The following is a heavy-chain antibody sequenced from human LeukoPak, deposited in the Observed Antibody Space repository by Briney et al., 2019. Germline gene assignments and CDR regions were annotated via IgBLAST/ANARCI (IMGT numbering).Heavy chain of an antibody. D-gene: IGHD3-3*01. CDR1: GYTFTSYG. Sequence: ASVKVSCKASGYTFTSYGIRWVLQAPGQGLEWMGWISAYNGNTNYAQKLQGRVTMTTDTSTSTAYMELRSLRSDDTAVYYCARATIFGVVTTIYYFDYWGQGTLVTVSS. J-gene: IGHJ4*02. V-gene: IGHV1-18*01. CDR2: ISAYNGNT. CDR3: ARATIFGVVTTIYYFDY.